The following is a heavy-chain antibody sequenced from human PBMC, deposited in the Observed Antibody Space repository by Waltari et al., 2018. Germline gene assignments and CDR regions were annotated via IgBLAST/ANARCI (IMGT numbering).Heavy chain of an antibody. Sequence: QVQLQESGPGWGKLSKTRSLTGTASGGSIESGGHYWSGIRQPAGNGLEWMGRIYTSGITNYDPSLTHRVTISVDTSNVQFSLDLSSVSAADTAVYYFARGPLLSKLDYWGQGPLVTVSS. CDR1: GGSIESGGHY. D-gene: IGHD1-26*01. J-gene: IGHJ4*02. V-gene: IGHV4-61*02. CDR2: IYTSGIT. CDR3: ARGPLLSKLDY.